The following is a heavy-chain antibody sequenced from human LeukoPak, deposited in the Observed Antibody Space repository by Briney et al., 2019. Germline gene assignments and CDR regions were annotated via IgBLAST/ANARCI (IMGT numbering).Heavy chain of an antibody. CDR1: GYTFTGYY. CDR2: INPNSGGT. Sequence: ASVKVSCKASGYTFTGYYMHWVRQAPGQGLEWMGWINPNSGGTNYAQKFQGWVTMTRDTSISTAYMELSRLRSDDTAVYYCATDPSDPNDDIGLDHYFDYWGQGTLVTVSS. CDR3: ATDPSDPNDDIGLDHYFDY. D-gene: IGHD2-15*01. J-gene: IGHJ4*02. V-gene: IGHV1-2*04.